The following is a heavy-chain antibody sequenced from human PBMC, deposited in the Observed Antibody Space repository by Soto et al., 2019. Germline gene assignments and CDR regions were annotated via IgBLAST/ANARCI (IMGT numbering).Heavy chain of an antibody. CDR2: ISYDGSNK. CDR3: ARDWAQQQLVRDY. J-gene: IGHJ4*02. Sequence: VAVISYDGSNKYYADSVKGRFTISRDNSKNTLYLQMNSLRAEDTAVYYCARDWAQQQLVRDYWGQGTLVTVSS. V-gene: IGHV3-30-3*01. D-gene: IGHD6-13*01.